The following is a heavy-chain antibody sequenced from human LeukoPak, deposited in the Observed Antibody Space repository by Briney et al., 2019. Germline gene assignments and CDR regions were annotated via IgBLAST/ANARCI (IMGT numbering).Heavy chain of an antibody. CDR1: GGSITSYH. V-gene: IGHV4-59*08. J-gene: IGHJ3*02. CDR3: ARHEDMGYFVVGDSPVDAFDI. D-gene: IGHD2-21*01. Sequence: SETLPLTCVVSGGSITSYHWSWIRQPPGKGLEWIGYIHYSGNTNYNPSLKSRVTMSVDTSKNHLSLRLSSVTATDTAMYHCARHEDMGYFVVGDSPVDAFDIWGQGTMVTVSS. CDR2: IHYSGNT.